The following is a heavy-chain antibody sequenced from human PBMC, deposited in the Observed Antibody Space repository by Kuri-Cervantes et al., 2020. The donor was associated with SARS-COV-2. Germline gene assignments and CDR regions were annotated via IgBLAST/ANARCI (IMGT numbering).Heavy chain of an antibody. V-gene: IGHV3-33*01. D-gene: IGHD3-3*01. CDR1: GFTFSNYG. J-gene: IGHJ6*02. CDR3: ARALDGVVTRYYYYYGMDV. Sequence: GGSLRLSCAASGFTFSNYGMQWVRQAPGEGLEWVALIWYDGSKKYYAESVKGRFTISRDDPKNTLYLQMKSLRAEDTAVYYCARALDGVVTRYYYYYGMDVWGQGTTVTVSS. CDR2: IWYDGSKK.